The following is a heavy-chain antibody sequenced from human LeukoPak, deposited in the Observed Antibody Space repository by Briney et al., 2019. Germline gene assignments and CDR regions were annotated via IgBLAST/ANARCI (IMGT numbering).Heavy chain of an antibody. CDR3: ATSGSYPRFDY. Sequence: SQTLSLTCAVSGGSISSGGYSWSWIRQPPGKGLEWIGYIYHSGSTYYNPSLKSRVTISVDRSKNQFSLKLGSVTAADTAVYYCATSGSYPRFDYWGQGTLVTVSS. CDR2: IYHSGST. V-gene: IGHV4-30-2*01. D-gene: IGHD1-26*01. CDR1: GGSISSGGYS. J-gene: IGHJ4*02.